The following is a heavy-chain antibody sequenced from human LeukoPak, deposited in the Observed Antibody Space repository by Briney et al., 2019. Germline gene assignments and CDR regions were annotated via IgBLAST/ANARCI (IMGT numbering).Heavy chain of an antibody. CDR1: GGSFSGYY. Sequence: SETLSLTCAVYGGSFSGYYWSWIRQPPGKGLEWIGEIKHSGSTNYNPSLKSRVTISVDTSKNQFSLKLSSVTAADTAVYYCARSYYDYVWGSYRQYYFDYWGQGTLVTVSS. V-gene: IGHV4-34*01. J-gene: IGHJ4*02. CDR3: ARSYYDYVWGSYRQYYFDY. D-gene: IGHD3-16*02. CDR2: IKHSGST.